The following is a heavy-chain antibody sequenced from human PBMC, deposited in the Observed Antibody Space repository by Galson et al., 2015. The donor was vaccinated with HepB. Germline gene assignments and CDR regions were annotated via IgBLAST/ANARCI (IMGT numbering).Heavy chain of an antibody. CDR2: IKQDGSEK. CDR3: ARSEIEYYYDSSGYSTL. CDR1: GFTFSSYW. D-gene: IGHD3-22*01. J-gene: IGHJ4*02. Sequence: SLRLSCAASGFTFSSYWMSWVRQAPGKGLEWVANIKQDGSEKYYVDSVKGRFTISRDNAKNSLYLQMNSLRAEDTAVYYCARSEIEYYYDSSGYSTLWGQGTLVTVSS. V-gene: IGHV3-7*03.